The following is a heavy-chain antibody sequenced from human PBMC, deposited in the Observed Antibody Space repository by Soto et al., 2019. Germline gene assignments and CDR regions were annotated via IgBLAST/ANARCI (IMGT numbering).Heavy chain of an antibody. J-gene: IGHJ4*02. CDR2: IYYSGTT. CDR3: ARREIQGPIDY. D-gene: IGHD1-26*01. V-gene: IGHV4-28*01. CDR1: GYSISSSNW. Sequence: SETLSLTCAVSGYSISSSNWCGWIRQPPGKGLEWIGYIYYSGTTYYSPSLKSRVTMSVDTSKNQFSLKLTSVTAVDTAVYYCARREIQGPIDYWGQGTLVTVSS.